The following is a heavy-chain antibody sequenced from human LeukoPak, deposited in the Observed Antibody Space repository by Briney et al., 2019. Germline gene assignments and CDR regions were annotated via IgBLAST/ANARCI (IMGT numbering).Heavy chain of an antibody. CDR3: ARDPGVMVTSYYYYYMDV. V-gene: IGHV3-21*01. D-gene: IGHD4-23*01. CDR2: ISIVSTYI. Sequence: PGGSLRLSCAASGFTFSSYSMNWVRQAPGKGLEWVSSISIVSTYIFYADSVKGRFIISRDNAKNSLYLQMNSLRAEDTAVYYCARDPGVMVTSYYYYYMDVWGKGTTVTVS. CDR1: GFTFSSYS. J-gene: IGHJ6*03.